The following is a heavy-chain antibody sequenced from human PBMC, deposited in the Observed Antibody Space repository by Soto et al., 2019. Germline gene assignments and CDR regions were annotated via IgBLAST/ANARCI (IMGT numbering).Heavy chain of an antibody. CDR3: ARVWSSSWIFDAFDI. CDR1: GFTFSSYW. J-gene: IGHJ3*02. CDR2: INSDGSST. D-gene: IGHD6-13*01. V-gene: IGHV3-74*01. Sequence: EVQLVESGGGLVQPGGSLRLSCAASGFTFSSYWMHWVRQAPGKGLVWVSRINSDGSSTSYADSMKGRFTISRDNAKNTLYLQMNSLRAEDTAVYYCARVWSSSWIFDAFDIWGQGTMVTVSS.